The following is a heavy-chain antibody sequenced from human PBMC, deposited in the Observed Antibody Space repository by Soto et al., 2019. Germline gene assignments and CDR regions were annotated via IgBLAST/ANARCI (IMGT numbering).Heavy chain of an antibody. D-gene: IGHD6-19*01. CDR3: ARGGAVAGTSDIDY. CDR2: INQDGSDK. V-gene: IGHV3-7*03. CDR1: GFTFSSYW. J-gene: IGHJ4*02. Sequence: EVQLVESGGGLVKPGGSLRLSCAASGFTFSSYWMSWVRQAPGKGLEWVANINQDGSDKYYVDSVKGRFTISRDNAKNSLYLQMNSLRAEDTAVYYCARGGAVAGTSDIDYWGQGTLVTVSS.